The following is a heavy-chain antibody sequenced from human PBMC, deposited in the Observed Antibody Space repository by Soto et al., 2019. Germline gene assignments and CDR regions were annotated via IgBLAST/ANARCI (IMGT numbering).Heavy chain of an antibody. D-gene: IGHD3-22*01. CDR3: ARAGRGERITMIVVVPFAY. CDR1: GYTFTSYD. V-gene: IGHV1-8*01. CDR2: MNPNSGNT. J-gene: IGHJ4*02. Sequence: ASVKVSCKASGYTFTSYDINWVRQATGQGLEWMGWMNPNSGNTGYAQKFQGRVTMTRNTSISTAYMELSSLRSEDTAVYYCARAGRGERITMIVVVPFAYWGQGTLVTVSS.